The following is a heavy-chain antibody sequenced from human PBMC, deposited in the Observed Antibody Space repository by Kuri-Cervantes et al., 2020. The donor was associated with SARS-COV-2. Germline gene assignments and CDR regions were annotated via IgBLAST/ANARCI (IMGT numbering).Heavy chain of an antibody. CDR1: GFSFSSYW. Sequence: GESLKISCAASGFSFSSYWMHWVRQAPGKGLVWFSRIYTEGSTASYADSVKGRFTISRDNAKNTLFLQMNSLRAEDTAVYYCARDVDPYYDYWSGSAGYWGQGTLVTVSS. CDR3: ARDVDPYYDYWSGSAGY. D-gene: IGHD3-3*01. CDR2: IYTEGSTA. J-gene: IGHJ4*02. V-gene: IGHV3-74*01.